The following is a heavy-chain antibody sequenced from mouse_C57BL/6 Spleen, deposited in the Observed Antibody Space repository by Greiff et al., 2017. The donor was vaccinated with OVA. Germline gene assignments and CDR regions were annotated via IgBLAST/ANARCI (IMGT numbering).Heavy chain of an antibody. CDR1: GYSFTGYF. V-gene: IGHV1-20*01. CDR2: INPYNGDT. CDR3: ARGADWYFDV. J-gene: IGHJ1*03. Sequence: VHVKQSGPELVKPGDSVKISCKASGYSFTGYFMNWVMQSHGKSLEWIGRINPYNGDTFYNQKFKGKATLTVDKSSSTAHMELRSLTSEDSAVYYCARGADWYFDVWGTGTTVTVSS.